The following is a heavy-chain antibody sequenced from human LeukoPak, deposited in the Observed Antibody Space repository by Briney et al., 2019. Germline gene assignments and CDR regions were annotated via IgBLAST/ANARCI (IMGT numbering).Heavy chain of an antibody. CDR3: AKDDSRALDHFDS. J-gene: IGHJ4*02. Sequence: PGGSLRLSCAASGFTLQNFAMSWVRQAPGKGLEWVSSISASGDHRYYADSVKGRFTISRDTSKNTLYLQMNSLRAEDTAVYYCAKDDSRALDHFDSWGQGTLVTVSS. V-gene: IGHV3-23*01. CDR2: ISASGDHR. D-gene: IGHD3-22*01. CDR1: GFTLQNFA.